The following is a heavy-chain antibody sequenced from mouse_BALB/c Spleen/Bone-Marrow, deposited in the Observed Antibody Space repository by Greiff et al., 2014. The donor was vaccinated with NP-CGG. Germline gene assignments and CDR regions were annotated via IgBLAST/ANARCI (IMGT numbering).Heavy chain of an antibody. Sequence: VQLQQSGAELVRSGASVKLSCTASGFNIKDYYMHWVKQRPEQGLEWIGWIDPENGDTEYAPKFQGKATMTADTSSNTAYLQLSSLTPEDTAVYYCNAWAYWGQGTLVTVSA. CDR2: IDPENGDT. J-gene: IGHJ3*01. CDR3: NAWAY. CDR1: GFNIKDYY. V-gene: IGHV14-4*02.